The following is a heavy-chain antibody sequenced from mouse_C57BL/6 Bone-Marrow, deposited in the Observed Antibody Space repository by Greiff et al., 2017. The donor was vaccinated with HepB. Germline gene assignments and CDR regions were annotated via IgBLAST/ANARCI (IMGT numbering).Heavy chain of an antibody. Sequence: VQLQQPGAELVMPGASVKLSCKASGYTFTSYWMHWVKQRPGQGLEWIGEIDPSDSYTNYNQKFKGKTTLTVDKASSTAYMQLSSLTSEDAAVYYSAREDYYAMDYWGQGTAVTVSS. V-gene: IGHV1-69*01. J-gene: IGHJ4*01. CDR1: GYTFTSYW. CDR2: IDPSDSYT. CDR3: AREDYYAMDY.